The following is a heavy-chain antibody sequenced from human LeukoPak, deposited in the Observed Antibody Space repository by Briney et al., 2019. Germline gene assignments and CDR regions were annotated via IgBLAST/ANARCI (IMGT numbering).Heavy chain of an antibody. D-gene: IGHD3-22*01. CDR1: GYTFSSYE. CDR3: AREFYYDSSGYYVLQPALDY. J-gene: IGHJ4*02. V-gene: IGHV7-4-1*02. Sequence: ASVKVSCKASGYTFSSYEMSWVRQAPGQGLEWMGWIITNTGNPTYAQDFTGRFVFSLDTSVSTAYLQISSLKADDTAVYYCAREFYYDSSGYYVLQPALDYWGQGTLVTVSS. CDR2: IITNTGNP.